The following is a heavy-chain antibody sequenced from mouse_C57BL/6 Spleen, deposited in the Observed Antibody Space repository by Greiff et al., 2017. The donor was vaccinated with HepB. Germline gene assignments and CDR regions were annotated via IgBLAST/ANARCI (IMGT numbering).Heavy chain of an antibody. J-gene: IGHJ1*03. Sequence: EVQLQQSGPELVKPGASVKMSCKASGYTFTDYNMHWVKQSHGKSLEWIGYINPNNGGTSYNQKFKGKATLTVNKSSSTAYMELRSLTSEDSAVYYCARRSNYDWYFDVWGTGTTVTVSS. CDR2: INPNNGGT. CDR3: ARRSNYDWYFDV. CDR1: GYTFTDYN. D-gene: IGHD2-5*01. V-gene: IGHV1-22*01.